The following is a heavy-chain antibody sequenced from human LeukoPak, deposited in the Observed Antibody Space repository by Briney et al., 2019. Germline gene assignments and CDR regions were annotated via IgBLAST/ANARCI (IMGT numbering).Heavy chain of an antibody. D-gene: IGHD5-24*01. CDR1: GYTFTSYY. CDR3: ARDARGDGWLQPYFDY. Sequence: ASVKVSCKASGYTFTSYYMHWVRQAPGQGLEWMGIINPSGGSTSYAQKFQGRVTMTRDTSTSTVYMELSSLRSEDTAVYYCARDARGDGWLQPYFDYWGQGTLVTVSS. J-gene: IGHJ4*02. V-gene: IGHV1-46*01. CDR2: INPSGGST.